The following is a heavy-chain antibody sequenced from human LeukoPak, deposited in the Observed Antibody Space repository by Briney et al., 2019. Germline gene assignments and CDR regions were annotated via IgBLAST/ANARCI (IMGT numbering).Heavy chain of an antibody. D-gene: IGHD2-2*01. CDR1: GYTFTGYY. Sequence: ASVKVSCKASGYTFTGYYTHWVRQAPGQGLEWMGWINPNSGGTNYAQKFQGRVTMTRDTSISTAYMELSRLRSDDTAVYYCARDRPDIVVVPAAPDYWGQGTLVTVSS. CDR2: INPNSGGT. CDR3: ARDRPDIVVVPAAPDY. V-gene: IGHV1-2*02. J-gene: IGHJ4*02.